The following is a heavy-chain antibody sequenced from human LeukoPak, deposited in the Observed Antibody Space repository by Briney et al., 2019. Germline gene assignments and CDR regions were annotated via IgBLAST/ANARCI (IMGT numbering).Heavy chain of an antibody. CDR2: TDWTDDE. V-gene: IGHV2-70*19. J-gene: IGHJ4*02. Sequence: TDWTDDEHYNASLETRLTISKDTSKNQVVLRMTNMDPVDTATYYCARSVYGSSVDYWGQGTLVTVSS. CDR3: ARSVYGSSVDY. D-gene: IGHD6-6*01.